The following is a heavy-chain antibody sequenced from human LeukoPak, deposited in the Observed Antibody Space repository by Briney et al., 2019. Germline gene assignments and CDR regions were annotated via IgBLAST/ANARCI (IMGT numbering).Heavy chain of an antibody. Sequence: GASVKVSCKASGYTFTVYYMHWVRQAPGQGLEWMGWINPNSGGTNYARKFQGWVTMTGDTSISTVYMELSRLRSDDTAVYYCARERIAAAGGDYYYYYGMDVWGQGTTVTVSS. CDR1: GYTFTVYY. V-gene: IGHV1-2*04. CDR3: ARERIAAAGGDYYYYYGMDV. CDR2: INPNSGGT. D-gene: IGHD6-13*01. J-gene: IGHJ6*02.